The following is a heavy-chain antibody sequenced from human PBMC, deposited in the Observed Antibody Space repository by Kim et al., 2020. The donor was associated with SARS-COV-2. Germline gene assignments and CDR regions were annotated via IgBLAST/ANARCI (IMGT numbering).Heavy chain of an antibody. V-gene: IGHV4-34*01. J-gene: IGHJ4*02. Sequence: NYNPSLKSRVTISVDTSKNQFSLKLSSVTAADTAVYYCASIVVVTAIFDYWGQGTLVTVSS. CDR3: ASIVVVTAIFDY. D-gene: IGHD2-21*02.